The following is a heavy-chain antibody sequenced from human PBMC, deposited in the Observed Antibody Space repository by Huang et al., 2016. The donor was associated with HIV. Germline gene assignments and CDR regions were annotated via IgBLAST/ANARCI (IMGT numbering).Heavy chain of an antibody. CDR2: IDYSGTT. CDR3: ARTGVAVSDDPEYFQH. J-gene: IGHJ1*01. V-gene: IGHV4-39*02. Sequence: QESGPGLVGPSETLSLTCAMSGDSINSNTFYWGWIRRPPGKGLEWIGSIDYSGTTYYNPALKRRARIAVDASKNRIFLHLRSVTAADTGVYYCARTGVAVSDDPEYFQHWGQGALVTIS. D-gene: IGHD3-3*01. CDR1: GDSINSNTFY.